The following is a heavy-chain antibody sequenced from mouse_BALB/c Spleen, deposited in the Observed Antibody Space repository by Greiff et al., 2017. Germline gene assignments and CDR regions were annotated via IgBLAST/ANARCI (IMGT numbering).Heavy chain of an antibody. D-gene: IGHD1-1*01. Sequence: VKLQESGPGLVAPSQSLSITCTVSGFSLTSYGVHWVRQPPGKGLEWLGVIWAGGSTNYNSALMSRLSISKDNSKSQVFLKMNSLQTDDTAMYYCARDGYGSSYDWYFDVWGAGTTVTVSS. CDR3: ARDGYGSSYDWYFDV. J-gene: IGHJ1*01. CDR1: GFSLTSYG. CDR2: IWAGGST. V-gene: IGHV2-9*02.